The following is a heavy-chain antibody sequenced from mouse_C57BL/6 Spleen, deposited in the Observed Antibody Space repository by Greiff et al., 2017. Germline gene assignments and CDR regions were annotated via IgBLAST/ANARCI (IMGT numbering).Heavy chain of an antibody. CDR2: ISSKSSNYAT. D-gene: IGHD3-1*01. J-gene: IGHJ3*01. CDR3: VRGRGAWFAY. CDR1: GFTFNTYA. V-gene: IGHV10-3*01. Sequence: DVMLVESGGGLVQPKGSLKLSCAASGFTFNTYAMHWVRQAPGQGLEWVARISSKSSNYATYYADSVKDRLTISRDDSESMLYLQMNNLKTEDSAMYYCVRGRGAWFAYWGQGTLVTVSA.